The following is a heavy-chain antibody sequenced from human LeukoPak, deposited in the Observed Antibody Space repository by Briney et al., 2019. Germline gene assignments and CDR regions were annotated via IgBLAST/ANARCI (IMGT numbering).Heavy chain of an antibody. V-gene: IGHV1-2*02. J-gene: IGHJ4*02. CDR2: INPNSGGT. CDR3: ALVWGDYYDSSGDTLWDY. Sequence: ASVKVSCKASGYTFTGYYMHWVRQAPGQGLEWMGWINPNSGGTNYAQKFQGRVTMTRDTSISTAYMELSRLRSDDTAVYYCALVWGDYYDSSGDTLWDYWGQGTLVTVSS. CDR1: GYTFTGYY. D-gene: IGHD3-22*01.